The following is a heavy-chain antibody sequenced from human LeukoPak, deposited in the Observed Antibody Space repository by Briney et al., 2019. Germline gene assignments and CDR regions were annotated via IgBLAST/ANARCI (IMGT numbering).Heavy chain of an antibody. CDR2: VNPHSGGT. Sequence: ASVKVSCKASGYTFTGYYMHWVRQAPGQGLEWMGRVNPHSGGTNHAQKFQGRLIMTRDTSISTAYMELSRLRSDDTALYYCATGINSGSYYYFDYWGQGTLVTVSS. V-gene: IGHV1-2*06. J-gene: IGHJ4*02. D-gene: IGHD1-26*01. CDR1: GYTFTGYY. CDR3: ATGINSGSYYYFDY.